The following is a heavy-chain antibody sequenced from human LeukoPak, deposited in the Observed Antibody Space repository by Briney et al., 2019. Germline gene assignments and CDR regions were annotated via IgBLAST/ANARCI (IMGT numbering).Heavy chain of an antibody. Sequence: GGSLRLSCAASGLTVSSNSMRWVRQAPGKGLEWVSVIYGGGATFYADSVKGRFTISRDNSKNTVYLQMNSLRAEDTAVYYCARDRGTSGYIFDYWGRGALVTVSS. J-gene: IGHJ4*02. CDR2: IYGGGAT. CDR1: GLTVSSNS. D-gene: IGHD3-22*01. CDR3: ARDRGTSGYIFDY. V-gene: IGHV3-53*01.